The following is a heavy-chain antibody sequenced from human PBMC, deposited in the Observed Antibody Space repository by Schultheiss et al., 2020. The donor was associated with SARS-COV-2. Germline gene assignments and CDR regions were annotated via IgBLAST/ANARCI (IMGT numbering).Heavy chain of an antibody. CDR2: IYPGDSDT. V-gene: IGHV5-51*01. J-gene: IGHJ3*02. Sequence: GESLKISCKGSGYSFTSYWIGWVRQMPGKGLEWMGIIYPGDSDTRYSPSFQGQVTISADKSISTAYLQWSSLKASDTAMYYCARWPLLAGALGAFDIWGQGTMVTVSS. CDR1: GYSFTSYW. CDR3: ARWPLLAGALGAFDI.